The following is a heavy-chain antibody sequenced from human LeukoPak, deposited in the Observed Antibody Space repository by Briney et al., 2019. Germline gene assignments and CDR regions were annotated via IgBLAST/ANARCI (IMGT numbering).Heavy chain of an antibody. CDR1: GFTFSDHI. CDR2: VSGSGSTV. CDR3: VRQFAS. Sequence: GGSLRLSCAASGFTFSDHIMNWVRQLPGKRLEWVAYVSGSGSTVYYADSVKGRFTIPRDNGKSSLYLQMNSLRVKDTALYYCVRQFASWGQGTLVTVSS. V-gene: IGHV3-48*01. J-gene: IGHJ4*02.